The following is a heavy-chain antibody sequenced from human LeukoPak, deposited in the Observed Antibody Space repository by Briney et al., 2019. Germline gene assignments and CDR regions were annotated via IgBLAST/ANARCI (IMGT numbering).Heavy chain of an antibody. CDR2: IYNSGST. CDR1: GGSISNYY. D-gene: IGHD6-13*01. CDR3: ARPLIAAAGTYWYFDL. V-gene: IGHV4-59*08. J-gene: IGHJ2*01. Sequence: SETLSLTCTVSGGSISNYYWSWIRQPPGKGLEWIGYIYNSGSTNYNPSLKSRVTISVDTSKNQFYLKLSSVTAADTAVYYCARPLIAAAGTYWYFDLWGRGTLVTVSS.